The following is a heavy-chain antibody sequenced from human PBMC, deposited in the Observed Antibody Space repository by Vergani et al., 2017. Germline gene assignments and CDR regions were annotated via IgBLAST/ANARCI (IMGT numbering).Heavy chain of an antibody. Sequence: QVQLVQSGAEVKKPGSSVKVSCKASGGTFSSYAISWVRQAPGQGLEWMGGIIPIFGTANYDQTFQGRVTITADESTSTAYMELSSLRSEDTAVYYCARYCSGGSCLDPYYFDYWGQGTLVTVSS. D-gene: IGHD2-15*01. V-gene: IGHV1-69*01. CDR1: GGTFSSYA. J-gene: IGHJ4*02. CDR2: IIPIFGTA. CDR3: ARYCSGGSCLDPYYFDY.